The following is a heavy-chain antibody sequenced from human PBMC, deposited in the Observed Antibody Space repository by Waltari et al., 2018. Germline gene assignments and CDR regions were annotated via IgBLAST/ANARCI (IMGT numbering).Heavy chain of an antibody. CDR2: IKAGNGNT. Sequence: QVQLVQSGAEVKKPGASVKVSCKASGYTFTSYAMHWVRQAPGQRLEWMGWIKAGNGNTNYSQEFQGRVTITSDTSASTAYMELSSLRSEDMAVYYCARSPHYYDSSGSLYYYMDVWGKGTTVTVSS. J-gene: IGHJ6*03. V-gene: IGHV1-3*03. D-gene: IGHD3-22*01. CDR3: ARSPHYYDSSGSLYYYMDV. CDR1: GYTFTSYA.